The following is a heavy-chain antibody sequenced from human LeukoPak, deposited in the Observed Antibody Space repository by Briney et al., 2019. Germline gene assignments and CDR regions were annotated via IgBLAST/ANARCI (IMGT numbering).Heavy chain of an antibody. CDR1: GFTFSSYS. D-gene: IGHD6-6*01. V-gene: IGHV3-48*01. J-gene: IGHJ4*02. CDR2: ISISSSTI. Sequence: PGGSLRLSCAASGFTFSSYSMNWVRQAPGKGLEWVSYISISSSTIYYADSVKARFTISRDNAKNSLYLQMNSLRAEDTAVYYCARNSIAARPLDYWGQGTLVTVSS. CDR3: ARNSIAARPLDY.